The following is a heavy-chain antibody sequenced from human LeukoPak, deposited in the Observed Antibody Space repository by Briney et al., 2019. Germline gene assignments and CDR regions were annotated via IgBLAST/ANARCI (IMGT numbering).Heavy chain of an antibody. J-gene: IGHJ3*02. Sequence: ASVKGSCKASQYTFIGYFIHWVRQAPGQGLEWMGWINPNSGGTNYAQNFQGRVTMTRDTSISTAYMELTRLRSDDTAVYYCAREGDFDAFDIWGQGTMVTVSS. CDR2: INPNSGGT. CDR3: AREGDFDAFDI. CDR1: QYTFIGYF. V-gene: IGHV1-2*02. D-gene: IGHD3-16*01.